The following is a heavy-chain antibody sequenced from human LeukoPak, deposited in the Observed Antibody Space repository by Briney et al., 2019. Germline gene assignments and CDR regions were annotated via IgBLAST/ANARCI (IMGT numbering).Heavy chain of an antibody. CDR2: ISSSSYI. CDR1: GFTFSSYS. Sequence: GGSLRLSCAASGFTFSSYSMNWVRQAPGKGLEWVSSISSSSYIYYADSVKGRFTISRDNSKNTLYLQMNSLRAEDTAVYYCAKDSIAAGRYSAFDIWGQGTMVTVSS. D-gene: IGHD6-13*01. J-gene: IGHJ3*02. V-gene: IGHV3-21*01. CDR3: AKDSIAAGRYSAFDI.